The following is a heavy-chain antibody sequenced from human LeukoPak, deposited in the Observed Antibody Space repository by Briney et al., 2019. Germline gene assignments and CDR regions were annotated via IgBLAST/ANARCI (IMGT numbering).Heavy chain of an antibody. J-gene: IGHJ4*02. CDR2: INWNGGST. D-gene: IGHD6-6*01. V-gene: IGHV3-20*04. CDR3: ATIDPLIYSSSDY. CDR1: GFTFSSYG. Sequence: GGSLRLSCAASGFTFSSYGMSWVRQAPGKGLEWVSGINWNGGSTGYADSVKGRFTISRDNAKNSLYLQMNSLRAEDTALYYCATIDPLIYSSSDYWGQGTLVTVSS.